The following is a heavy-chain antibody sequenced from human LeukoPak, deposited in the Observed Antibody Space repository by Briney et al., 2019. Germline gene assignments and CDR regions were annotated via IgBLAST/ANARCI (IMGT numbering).Heavy chain of an antibody. CDR2: ISGGGGTT. D-gene: IGHD4-17*01. J-gene: IGHJ4*02. V-gene: IGHV3-23*01. Sequence: AGGSLRLSCAASGFTFSSYAMSWVRQAPGTGLEWVSLISGGGGTTYYADSVKGWFTISRDNSKNTLYLQMNSLRAEDTAVFYCALSYGDYARIDYWDQGTLLTVSS. CDR3: ALSYGDYARIDY. CDR1: GFTFSSYA.